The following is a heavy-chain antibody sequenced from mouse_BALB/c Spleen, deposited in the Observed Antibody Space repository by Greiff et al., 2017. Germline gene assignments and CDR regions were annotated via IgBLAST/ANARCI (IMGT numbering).Heavy chain of an antibody. J-gene: IGHJ2*01. CDR2: ISSGGSYT. CDR1: GFTFSSYG. V-gene: IGHV5-6*02. Sequence: DVMLVESGGDLVKPGGSLKLSCAASGFTFSSYGMSWVRQTPDKRLEWVATISSGGSYTYYPDSVKGRFTISRDNAKNTLYLQMSSLKSEDTAMYYCARQDETRFDYWGQGTTLTVSS. CDR3: ARQDETRFDY.